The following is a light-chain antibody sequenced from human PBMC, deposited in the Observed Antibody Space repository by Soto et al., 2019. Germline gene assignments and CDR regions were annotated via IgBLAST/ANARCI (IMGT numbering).Light chain of an antibody. CDR2: KAS. J-gene: IGKJ1*01. CDR1: QSISSW. V-gene: IGKV1-5*03. Sequence: DNPMTQSPATLSASVGDRVTITCRASQSISSWLAWYQQKPGKAPKLLIYKASSLESGVPSRFSGSGSGTEFTLTISSLQPDDFATYYCQQYNSYSPVTFGQGTKVDI. CDR3: QQYNSYSPVT.